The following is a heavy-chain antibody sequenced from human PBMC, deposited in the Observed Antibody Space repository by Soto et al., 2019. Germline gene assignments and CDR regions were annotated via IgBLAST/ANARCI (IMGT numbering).Heavy chain of an antibody. CDR1: GGSISSGGYY. CDR3: ARVLVSWFDP. J-gene: IGHJ5*02. Sequence: SETLSLTCTVSGGSISSGGYYWSWIRQHPGKGLEWIGYIYYSGSTYYNPSLKSRVTISVDTSKNQFSLKLSSVTAADTAVYYCARVLVSWFDPWGQGTLVTVSS. V-gene: IGHV4-31*03. D-gene: IGHD1-26*01. CDR2: IYYSGST.